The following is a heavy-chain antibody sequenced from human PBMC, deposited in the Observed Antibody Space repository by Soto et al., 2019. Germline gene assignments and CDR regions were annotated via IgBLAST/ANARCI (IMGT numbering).Heavy chain of an antibody. V-gene: IGHV5-51*01. D-gene: IGHD2-2*02. CDR3: ARQTYCSSTSCYTVDS. CDR2: IYLGDSDT. J-gene: IGHJ4*02. CDR1: GYIFTSYW. Sequence: PGESLKISCNGSGYIFTSYWIGWGRQMPGKGLEWMGIIYLGDSDTRYSPSFQGQVTISADKSISTAYLQWSSLKASDTAMYYCARQTYCSSTSCYTVDSWGQGTLVTVSS.